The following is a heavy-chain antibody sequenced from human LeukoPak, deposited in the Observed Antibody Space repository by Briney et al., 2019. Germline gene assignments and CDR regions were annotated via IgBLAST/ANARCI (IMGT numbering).Heavy chain of an antibody. V-gene: IGHV4-4*02. CDR2: VNLQGST. CDR3: AREGGPYRPLDY. Sequence: SETLSLTCGVSGGSITNTNYWTWVRQPPGKGLEWIGEVNLQGSTNYNPSLMGRVAISVDTSENHISLQLTSVTAADTAVYYCAREGGPYRPLDYSGQGTLVIVSS. CDR1: GGSITNTNY. J-gene: IGHJ4*02.